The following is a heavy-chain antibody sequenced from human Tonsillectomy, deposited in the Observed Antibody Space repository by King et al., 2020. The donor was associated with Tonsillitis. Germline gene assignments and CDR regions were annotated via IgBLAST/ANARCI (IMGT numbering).Heavy chain of an antibody. J-gene: IGHJ1*01. D-gene: IGHD1-26*01. CDR1: GFTFSSYA. CDR2: ISYDGSNK. CDR3: ARRGSGAAHPLFQH. Sequence: QLVQSRGGVVQPGRSLRLSCAASGFTFSSYAMHWVRQAPGKGLEWVAVISYDGSNKYYADSVKGRFTISRDNSKNTLYLQMNSLRAEDTAVYYCARRGSGAAHPLFQHWGQGTLVTVSS. V-gene: IGHV3-30-3*01.